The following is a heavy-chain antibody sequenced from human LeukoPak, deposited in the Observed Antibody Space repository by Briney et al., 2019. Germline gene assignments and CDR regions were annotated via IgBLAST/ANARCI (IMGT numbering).Heavy chain of an antibody. CDR3: AKDGTGYCSSTSCYVGDY. J-gene: IGHJ4*02. CDR1: GFTFSSYS. V-gene: IGHV3-21*01. D-gene: IGHD2-2*03. CDR2: ISSSSSYI. Sequence: PGGSLRLSCAASGFTFSSYSMNWVRQAPGKGLEWVSSISSSSSYIYYADSVKGRFTISRDNAKNSLYLQMNSLRAEDTAVYYCAKDGTGYCSSTSCYVGDYWGQGTLVTVSS.